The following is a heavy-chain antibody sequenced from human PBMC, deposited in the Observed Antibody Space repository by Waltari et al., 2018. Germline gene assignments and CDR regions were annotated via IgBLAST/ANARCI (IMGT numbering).Heavy chain of an antibody. CDR1: GFTFISYA. V-gene: IGHV3-23*01. Sequence: EVQLLESGGGLVQPGGSLRLSCAASGFTFISYAMTWVRQAPGKGLGWVSSIRGPALPPSYPDPVKGRFSVSRDNSKNTLYLQINGLRADDTAVYYCAKAGGIAAAEFQFDFWGRGTLVTVSS. CDR3: AKAGGIAAAEFQFDF. CDR2: IRGPALPP. J-gene: IGHJ4*02. D-gene: IGHD6-13*01.